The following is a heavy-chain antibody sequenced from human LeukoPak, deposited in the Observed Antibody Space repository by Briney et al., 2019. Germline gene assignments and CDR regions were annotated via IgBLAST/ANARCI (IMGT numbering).Heavy chain of an antibody. V-gene: IGHV1-2*02. CDR3: AANYYDSSGPGAFDI. Sequence: ASVKVSCKASGYTFTGYYMHWVRQAPGQGLEWMGWINPNSGGTNYAQKFQGRVTMTRDTSISTAYMELSRLRSDDTAVYYCAANYYDSSGPGAFDIWGQGTMVTVSS. D-gene: IGHD3-22*01. J-gene: IGHJ3*02. CDR2: INPNSGGT. CDR1: GYTFTGYY.